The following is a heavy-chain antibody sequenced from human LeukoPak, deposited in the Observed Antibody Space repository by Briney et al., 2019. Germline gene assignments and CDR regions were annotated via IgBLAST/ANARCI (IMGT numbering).Heavy chain of an antibody. D-gene: IGHD2-15*01. CDR2: INPNSGGT. J-gene: IGHJ4*02. CDR3: ARAGRYCSGGSCYYIY. V-gene: IGHV1-2*06. CDR1: AYTFTGYY. Sequence: ASVKVSCKASAYTFTGYYMHWVRQAPGQGLEWMGRINPNSGGTNYAQKFQGRVIMTRDTSISTAYMELSRLRSDDTAVYYCARAGRYCSGGSCYYIYWGQGTLVTVSS.